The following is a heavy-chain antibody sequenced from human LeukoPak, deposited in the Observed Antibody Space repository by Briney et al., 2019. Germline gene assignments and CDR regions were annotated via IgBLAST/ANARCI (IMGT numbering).Heavy chain of an antibody. J-gene: IGHJ6*02. Sequence: PGRSLRLSCAASGFTFNNYAMHWVRQAPGKGLEWVAVISYDGSNKYVDSVTGRFTISRDNSKSTLYLQMNSLRDEDTAVYYCARDPWRTMIVAKKGTDYYYGMDVWGQGTTVTVSS. CDR3: ARDPWRTMIVAKKGTDYYYGMDV. CDR1: GFTFNNYA. V-gene: IGHV3-30-3*01. CDR2: ISYDGSNK. D-gene: IGHD3-22*01.